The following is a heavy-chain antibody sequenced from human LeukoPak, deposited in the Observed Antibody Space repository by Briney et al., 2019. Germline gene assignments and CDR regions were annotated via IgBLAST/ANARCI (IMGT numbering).Heavy chain of an antibody. D-gene: IGHD5-24*01. Sequence: PGGSLRLSCAASGFTFNNYALSRVRQAPGRGLEWVSAISDSGGSTYYADSVKGRFTISRDNSQNTLYLQMNSLRAEDTAVYYCAKGDGYHYDNWFDPWGQGTLVTVSS. CDR3: AKGDGYHYDNWFDP. CDR2: ISDSGGST. J-gene: IGHJ5*02. V-gene: IGHV3-23*01. CDR1: GFTFNNYA.